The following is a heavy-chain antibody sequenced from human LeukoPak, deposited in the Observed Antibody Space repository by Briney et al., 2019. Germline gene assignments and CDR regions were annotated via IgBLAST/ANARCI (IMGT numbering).Heavy chain of an antibody. CDR2: IWYDGSNK. J-gene: IGHJ4*02. V-gene: IGHV3-33*01. CDR3: ARDDGLGSSEY. D-gene: IGHD3-10*01. Sequence: GRSLRLSCAASGFTFSSYGMHWVRQAPGKGLEWVAVIWYDGSNKYYADSVKGRFTISRDNSKNTLYLQMNSLRAGDTAVYYCARDDGLGSSEYWGQGTLVTVSS. CDR1: GFTFSSYG.